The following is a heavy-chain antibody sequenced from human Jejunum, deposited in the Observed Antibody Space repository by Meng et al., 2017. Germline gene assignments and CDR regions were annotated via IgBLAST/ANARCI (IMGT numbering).Heavy chain of an antibody. Sequence: GESLKISCAASGFTFSRYSMHWVRQAPGKGLEWVAVISKDGSIQYYADSFKGRFTISRDNSKNTVYLQMNSLTTEDTAVYYCERETVTLNMGIDNWGQGTLVTVSS. CDR2: ISKDGSIQ. CDR3: ERETVTLNMGIDN. J-gene: IGHJ4*02. CDR1: GFTFSRYS. D-gene: IGHD4-17*01. V-gene: IGHV3-30*01.